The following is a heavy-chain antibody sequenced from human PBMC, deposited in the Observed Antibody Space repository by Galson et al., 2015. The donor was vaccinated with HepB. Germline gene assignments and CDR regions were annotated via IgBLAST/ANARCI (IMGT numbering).Heavy chain of an antibody. D-gene: IGHD1-26*01. CDR3: ARRYSGSYYYFDY. J-gene: IGHJ4*02. Sequence: LTCAVYGGSFRGYYWSWIRQPPGKGLEWIGEINHSGSTNYNPSLKSRVTISVDTSKNQFSLKLSSVTAADTAVYYCARRYSGSYYYFDYWGQGTLVTVSS. CDR2: INHSGST. CDR1: GGSFRGYY. V-gene: IGHV4-34*01.